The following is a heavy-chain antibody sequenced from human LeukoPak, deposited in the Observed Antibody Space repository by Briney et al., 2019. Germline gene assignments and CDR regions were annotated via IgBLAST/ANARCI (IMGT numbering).Heavy chain of an antibody. J-gene: IGHJ4*02. V-gene: IGHV3-23*01. CDR3: AKLPTGGSGSYYFDY. CDR1: GFTFSSYA. Sequence: GGSLRLSCAASGFTFSSYAMSWVRQAPGKGLEWVSAISGSGGSTYYADSVKGRFTISRDNSKNTLYLQMNSLRAEDTAVYYCAKLPTGGSGSYYFDYWGQGTLVTVSS. CDR2: ISGSGGST. D-gene: IGHD3-10*01.